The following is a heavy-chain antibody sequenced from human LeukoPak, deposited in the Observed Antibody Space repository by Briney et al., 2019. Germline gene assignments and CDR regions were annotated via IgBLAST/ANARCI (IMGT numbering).Heavy chain of an antibody. Sequence: PGGSLRLSCAASGFTFSDYYISWIRQAPGKGREGVSYISSSGSTIYYADSGKGRLTISRDNAKNSLYLQMNSLRAEDTAVYYCARDFPQGYGANYYYYYGMDVWGQGTTVTVSS. CDR2: ISSSGSTI. V-gene: IGHV3-11*01. CDR1: GFTFSDYY. CDR3: ARDFPQGYGANYYYYYGMDV. J-gene: IGHJ6*02. D-gene: IGHD5-12*01.